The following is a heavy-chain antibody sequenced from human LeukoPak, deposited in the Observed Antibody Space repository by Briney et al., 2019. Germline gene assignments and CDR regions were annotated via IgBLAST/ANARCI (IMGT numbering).Heavy chain of an antibody. D-gene: IGHD1-26*01. Sequence: PSETLSLTCTVSGDSITSTSYYWNWIRQPPGKGLEWIGSIYYSGSTFYRPSLKSRVAISIDPSKSQFSLQLNSVTAADTAVYYCARETGGSSIDYWGQGTQVTVSS. V-gene: IGHV4-39*02. CDR2: IYYSGST. J-gene: IGHJ4*02. CDR1: GDSITSTSYY. CDR3: ARETGGSSIDY.